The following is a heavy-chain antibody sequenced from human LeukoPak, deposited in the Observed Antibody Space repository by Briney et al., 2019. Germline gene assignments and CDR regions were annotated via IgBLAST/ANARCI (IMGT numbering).Heavy chain of an antibody. Sequence: GASVTVSCKASGYTFTSYDINWVRQATGQGLEWMGWMNPNSGNTDYAQKFEGRVTMTRNTSISTAYMELSSLRSEDTAVYYCARGRRELRDYWGQGTLVTVSS. J-gene: IGHJ4*02. CDR3: ARGRRELRDY. CDR1: GYTFTSYD. V-gene: IGHV1-8*01. CDR2: MNPNSGNT. D-gene: IGHD1-26*01.